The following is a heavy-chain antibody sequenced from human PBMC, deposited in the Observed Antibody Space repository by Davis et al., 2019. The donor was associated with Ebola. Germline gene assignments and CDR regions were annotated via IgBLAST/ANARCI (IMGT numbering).Heavy chain of an antibody. CDR1: GFTFSSYW. Sequence: GESLKISCAASGFTFSSYWMSWVRQAPGKGLEWVSYISSSSSTIYYADSVKGRFTISRDNAKNSLYLQMNSLRAEDTAVYYCAKAIIEMATNYYYYYGMDVWGQGTTVTVSS. CDR2: ISSSSSTI. CDR3: AKAIIEMATNYYYYYGMDV. J-gene: IGHJ6*02. V-gene: IGHV3-48*04. D-gene: IGHD5-24*01.